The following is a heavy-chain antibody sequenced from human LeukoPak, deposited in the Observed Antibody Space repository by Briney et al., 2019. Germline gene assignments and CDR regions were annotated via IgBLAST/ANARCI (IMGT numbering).Heavy chain of an antibody. CDR1: GGSISSYY. V-gene: IGHV4-59*01. Sequence: SETLSLTCTVSGGSISSYYWSWIRQPPGKGLEWIGYIYYSGSTNYNPSLKSRVTISVDTSKNQFSLKLSSVTAADTAVYYCARGRRKGLLYYYGSGSTNPGHNWFDPWGQGTLVTVSS. J-gene: IGHJ5*02. CDR3: ARGRRKGLLYYYGSGSTNPGHNWFDP. D-gene: IGHD3-10*01. CDR2: IYYSGST.